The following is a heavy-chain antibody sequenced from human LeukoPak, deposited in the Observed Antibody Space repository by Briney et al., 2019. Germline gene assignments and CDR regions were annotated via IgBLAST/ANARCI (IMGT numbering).Heavy chain of an antibody. D-gene: IGHD3-9*01. CDR3: ARAHTFFAWCDY. Sequence: GASLQISCQGSGCIFTGYWIAWGRQLPGKGMEWIGFIYPVDSDTIYSPSFQAQVTISVDKSISTAYLQWSSLKASDTAMYFCARAHTFFAWCDYWGQGTLVTVSS. J-gene: IGHJ4*02. CDR1: GCIFTGYW. V-gene: IGHV5-51*01. CDR2: IYPVDSDT.